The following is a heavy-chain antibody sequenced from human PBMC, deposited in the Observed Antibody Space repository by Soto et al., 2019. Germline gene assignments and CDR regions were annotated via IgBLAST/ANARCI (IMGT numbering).Heavy chain of an antibody. J-gene: IGHJ4*02. CDR2: IDNSGST. CDR3: ARGGQDFWSGPFDY. V-gene: IGHV4-4*07. D-gene: IGHD3-3*01. CDR1: GGSISNYF. Sequence: TLSLTCTVSGGSISNYFCNWIRQPAGKGLEWIGRIDNSGSTNYNPSLKSRITMSADTSRNQFSLKLNSVTAADTAVYYCARGGQDFWSGPFDYWGQGALVTVSS.